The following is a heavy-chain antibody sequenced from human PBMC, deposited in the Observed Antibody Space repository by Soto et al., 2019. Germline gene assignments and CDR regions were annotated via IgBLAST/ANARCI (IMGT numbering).Heavy chain of an antibody. Sequence: GGSLRLSCAASGFTFNNYAMHWVRQAPGKGLEWVAVISHDGNNKYYGDSVKGRFTISRDNSRNTLYLQMNSLTAEDTAVYYCVRDPGSSWYGAYYYYGMDVWGQGTTVTVSS. J-gene: IGHJ6*02. CDR1: GFTFNNYA. V-gene: IGHV3-30-3*01. CDR3: VRDPGSSWYGAYYYYGMDV. CDR2: ISHDGNNK. D-gene: IGHD6-13*01.